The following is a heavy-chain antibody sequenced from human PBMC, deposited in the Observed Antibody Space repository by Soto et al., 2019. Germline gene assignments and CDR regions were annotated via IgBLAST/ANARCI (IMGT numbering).Heavy chain of an antibody. Sequence: PGGSLRLSCAASGFTFSSYWMHWVRQAPGKGLVWVSRINSDGSSTSYADSVKGRFTISRDNAKNTLYLQMNSLRAEDTAVYYCARDLTWQSLGYGMDVWGQGTKVTVSS. J-gene: IGHJ6*02. V-gene: IGHV3-74*01. CDR3: ARDLTWQSLGYGMDV. D-gene: IGHD5-12*01. CDR2: INSDGSST. CDR1: GFTFSSYW.